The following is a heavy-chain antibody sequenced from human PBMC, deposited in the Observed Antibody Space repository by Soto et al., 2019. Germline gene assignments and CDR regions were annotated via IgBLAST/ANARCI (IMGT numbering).Heavy chain of an antibody. CDR3: ARGSYDILGDYYGMDV. D-gene: IGHD3-9*01. J-gene: IGHJ6*02. V-gene: IGHV3-23*01. CDR1: GFTFSSYA. CDR2: ISGSGGST. Sequence: GGSLRLSCAASGFTFSSYAMSWVRQAPGKGLEWVSAISGSGGSTYYADSVKGRFTISRDNSKNTLYLQMNSLRAEDTAVYYCARGSYDILGDYYGMDVWGQGTTVTVSS.